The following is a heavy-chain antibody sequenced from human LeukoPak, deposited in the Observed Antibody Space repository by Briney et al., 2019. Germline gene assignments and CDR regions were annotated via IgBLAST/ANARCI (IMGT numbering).Heavy chain of an antibody. CDR2: INPNSGGT. J-gene: IGHJ3*02. V-gene: IGHV1-2*02. CDR3: AGGNLLIRRADDFDI. D-gene: IGHD3-16*01. CDR1: GYTFTGYY. Sequence: ASVKVSCKASGYTFTGYYMHWVRQAPGQGLEWMGWINPNSGGTNYAQKFQGRVTMTRDTSISTAYMELSRLRSDNTAVYYCAGGNLLIRRADDFDIWGQGTMVTVSS.